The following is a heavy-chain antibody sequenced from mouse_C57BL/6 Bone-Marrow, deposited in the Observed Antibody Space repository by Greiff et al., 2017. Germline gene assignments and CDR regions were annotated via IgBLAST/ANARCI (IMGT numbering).Heavy chain of an antibody. Sequence: QVQLKQSGAELMKPGASVKLSCKATGYTFTGYWIEWVKQRPGHGLEWIGEILPGSGSTNYNEKFKGKATFTADTSSNTAYMQLSSLTTEDSAIYYCARYPITTVVPYYFDYWGQGTTLTVSS. D-gene: IGHD1-1*01. V-gene: IGHV1-9*01. CDR1: GYTFTGYW. J-gene: IGHJ2*01. CDR3: ARYPITTVVPYYFDY. CDR2: ILPGSGST.